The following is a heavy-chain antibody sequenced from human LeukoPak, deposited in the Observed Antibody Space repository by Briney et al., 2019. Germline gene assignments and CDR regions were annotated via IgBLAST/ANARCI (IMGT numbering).Heavy chain of an antibody. V-gene: IGHV3-64*01. CDR3: ARGAQLTDY. D-gene: IGHD6-13*01. CDR1: GFTFSTYG. J-gene: IGHJ4*02. CDR2: IGPDGGTT. Sequence: GGSLRPSCAASGFTFSTYGMHWVRQAPGKGLEYVSGIGPDGGTTYYAKSVKGRFTISRDNSKSMVYLQMGSLTADDMAVYYCARGAQLTDYWGQGTLVTVSS.